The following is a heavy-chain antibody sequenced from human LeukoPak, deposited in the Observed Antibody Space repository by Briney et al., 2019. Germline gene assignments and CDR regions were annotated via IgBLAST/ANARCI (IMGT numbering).Heavy chain of an antibody. V-gene: IGHV4-31*03. CDR3: AGQIDSISPKLINWFDP. J-gene: IGHJ5*02. D-gene: IGHD6-13*01. CDR2: IYYSGST. CDR1: GGSISSGGYY. Sequence: SQTLSLSCTVSGGSISSGGYYWSWIRQHPGKGLEWIEYIYYSGSTYYNPSLKSRVTISVDTSKNQFSLKLSSVTAADTAVYYCAGQIDSISPKLINWFDPWGQGTLVTVSS.